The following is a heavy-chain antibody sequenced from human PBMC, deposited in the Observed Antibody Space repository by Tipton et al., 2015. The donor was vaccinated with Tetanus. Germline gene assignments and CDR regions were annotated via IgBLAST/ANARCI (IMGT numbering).Heavy chain of an antibody. CDR2: INPDGRRT. V-gene: IGHV3-74*01. D-gene: IGHD1-1*01. CDR3: ARRSLTNYGLAV. J-gene: IGHJ6*02. CDR1: GFTPESHY. Sequence: GSLRLSCAASGFTPESHYIHWVRQTPGKGLLWISRINPDGRRTNYADPVKGPFTISRDHARNTVYLQMNSLRAEDTAVYFCARRSLTNYGLAVWGQGTPVTVSS.